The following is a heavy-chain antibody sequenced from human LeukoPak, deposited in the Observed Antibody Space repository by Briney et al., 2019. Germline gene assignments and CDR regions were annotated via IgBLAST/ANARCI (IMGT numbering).Heavy chain of an antibody. CDR2: IRTKIEGETT. D-gene: IGHD1-26*01. V-gene: IGHV3-15*01. CDR3: TTERNWELLRPYGLDI. CDR1: GFNFNYVW. J-gene: IGHJ6*02. Sequence: GGSLRLSCAASGFNFNYVWMNWVRQAPGKGLEWVGRIRTKIEGETTDYAAPVKGRLTISRDDSKTTLYLHMNSLKTEDSAVYYCTTERNWELLRPYGLDIWGQGTTVTVSS.